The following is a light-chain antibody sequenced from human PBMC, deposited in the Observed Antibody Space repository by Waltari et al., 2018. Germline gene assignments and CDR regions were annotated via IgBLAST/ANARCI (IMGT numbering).Light chain of an antibody. Sequence: ENVLTQSPGTLSLSTGERVRLSCRASQTPNNNYLAWYKQKPDQATGLLIHVPSRRATGVPDRFSGSGSGTDFTLTISRLEIEDSAVYYCQHYGSSPYTFGQGTSLEI. J-gene: IGKJ2*01. CDR2: VPS. CDR3: QHYGSSPYT. V-gene: IGKV3-20*01. CDR1: QTPNNNY.